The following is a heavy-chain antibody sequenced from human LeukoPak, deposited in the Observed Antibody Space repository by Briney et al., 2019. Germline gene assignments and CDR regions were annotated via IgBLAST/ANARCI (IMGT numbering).Heavy chain of an antibody. Sequence: ASVKVSCKASGYTFTSYGISWVRQAPGQGLEWMGWISAYNGNTNYAQKVQGRITMTTDTSTSTAYMELRSLRSDDTAVYYCARDPRAVYYYDSSGYSIDIWGQGTMVTVSS. CDR1: GYTFTSYG. CDR3: ARDPRAVYYYDSSGYSIDI. CDR2: ISAYNGNT. J-gene: IGHJ3*02. V-gene: IGHV1-18*01. D-gene: IGHD3-22*01.